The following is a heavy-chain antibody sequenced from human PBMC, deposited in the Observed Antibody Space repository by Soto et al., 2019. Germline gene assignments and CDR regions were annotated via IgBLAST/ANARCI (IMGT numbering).Heavy chain of an antibody. V-gene: IGHV3-30*18. Sequence: GGSLRLSCAASGFTFSSYGMNWVRQAPGKGLEWVAVVSYDEITKYYADSVKGRFTISRDNSKNTVYLQMNSLRPEDTAVYYCAKPLGLLRRAMAQGSDYWGQGTLLTVSS. CDR2: VSYDEITK. J-gene: IGHJ4*02. D-gene: IGHD5-18*01. CDR3: AKPLGLLRRAMAQGSDY. CDR1: GFTFSSYG.